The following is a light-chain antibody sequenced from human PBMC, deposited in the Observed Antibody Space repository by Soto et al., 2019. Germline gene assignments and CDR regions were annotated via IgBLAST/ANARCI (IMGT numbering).Light chain of an antibody. Sequence: IVLTQSPATLSLSPGERATLSCRASQSISNFLAWYQQKPGQAPRLLIYDASKRATDIPDRFIGSGSGTDFTLTISSLEPEDFAVYYCHQRSNWPPFTFGGGTKVDIK. V-gene: IGKV3-11*01. CDR3: HQRSNWPPFT. CDR2: DAS. J-gene: IGKJ4*01. CDR1: QSISNF.